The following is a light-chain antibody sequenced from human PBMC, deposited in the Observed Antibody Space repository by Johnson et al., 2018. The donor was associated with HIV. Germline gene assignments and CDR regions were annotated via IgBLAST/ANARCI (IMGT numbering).Light chain of an antibody. J-gene: IGLJ1*01. CDR1: SSNIGNNY. CDR2: ANN. CDR3: GTWDTSLSAGGV. Sequence: HSVLTQPPSVSAAPGQKVTISCSGSSSNIGNNYVSWYQQLPGTAPKLLIYANNKRPSGIPDRFSGSKSGKSATLGITGLQTGDEADYYCGTWDTSLSAGGVFGSGTKVTVL. V-gene: IGLV1-51*01.